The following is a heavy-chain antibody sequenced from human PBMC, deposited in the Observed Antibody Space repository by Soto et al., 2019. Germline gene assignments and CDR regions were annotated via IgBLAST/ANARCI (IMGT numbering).Heavy chain of an antibody. D-gene: IGHD3-16*01. CDR1: GFAFSSYA. V-gene: IGHV3-23*01. CDR3: AKDDSGLPDRFGD. J-gene: IGHJ4*02. Sequence: EVLLLESGGGLVQPGGSLTLSCAASGFAFSSYAMNWVRQAPGKRLEWVSAINTGGGHTYYADSVKGRFTISRDNSRNTLSLQMNSLRAEDTAIYYCAKDDSGLPDRFGDWGQGTLVTVSS. CDR2: INTGGGHT.